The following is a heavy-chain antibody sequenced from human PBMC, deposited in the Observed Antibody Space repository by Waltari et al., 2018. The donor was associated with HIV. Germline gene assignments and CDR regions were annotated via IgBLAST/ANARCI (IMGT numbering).Heavy chain of an antibody. CDR1: GATIRRTY. CDR2: IYTSENT. CDR3: ARERDYSDTRALDY. V-gene: IGHV4-4*07. D-gene: IGHD4-17*01. J-gene: IGHJ4*02. Sequence: QVQLQESHPGLVTPSGTLSLSRTAPGATIRRTYCRLIRPPDGKGLEWVGRIYTSENTHYNPPLKSRVTMSVDTSKNQFSLKLSSVTAADTAVYYCARERDYSDTRALDYWGQGTLVTVSS.